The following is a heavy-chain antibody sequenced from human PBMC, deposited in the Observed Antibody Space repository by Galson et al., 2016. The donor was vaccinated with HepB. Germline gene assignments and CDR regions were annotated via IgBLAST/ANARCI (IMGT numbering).Heavy chain of an antibody. CDR2: IDHSGAT. CDR3: ARHVAVPGTRGFDY. J-gene: IGHJ4*02. D-gene: IGHD6-19*01. V-gene: IGHV4-34*01. Sequence: SETLSLTCAVYGGSFSDDYWTWIRQPPGKGLEWIGDIDHSGATHYNPSLKGRVTISLDTSKNQFSLRQTSVTAADTAMYYCARHVAVPGTRGFDYWGPGTLVTVSS. CDR1: GGSFSDDY.